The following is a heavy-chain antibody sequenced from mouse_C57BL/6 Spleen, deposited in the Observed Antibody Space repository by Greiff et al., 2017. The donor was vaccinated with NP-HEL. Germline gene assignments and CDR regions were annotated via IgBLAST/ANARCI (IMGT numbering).Heavy chain of an antibody. Sequence: EVKLMESGPGLVKPSQSLSLTCSVTGYSITSGYYWNWIRQFPGNKLEWMGYISYDGSNNYNPSLKNRISITRDTSKNQFFLKLNSVTTEDTATYYCARLYGNYLYAMDYWGQGTSVTVSS. CDR3: ARLYGNYLYAMDY. CDR2: ISYDGSN. V-gene: IGHV3-6*01. D-gene: IGHD2-1*01. J-gene: IGHJ4*01. CDR1: GYSITSGYY.